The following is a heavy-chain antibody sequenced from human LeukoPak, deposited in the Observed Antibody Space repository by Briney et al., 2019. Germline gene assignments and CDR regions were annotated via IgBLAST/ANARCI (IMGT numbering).Heavy chain of an antibody. V-gene: IGHV4-34*01. CDR2: INHSGST. CDR3: ARGRDYVWGSYRYYYYFDY. CDR1: GGSFSGYY. J-gene: IGHJ4*02. Sequence: SETQSLTCAVYGGSFSGYYWSWIRQPPGKGLEWIGEINHSGSTNYNPSLKSRVTISVDTSKNQFSLKLSSVTAADTAVYYCARGRDYVWGSYRYYYYFDYWGQGTLVTVSS. D-gene: IGHD3-16*02.